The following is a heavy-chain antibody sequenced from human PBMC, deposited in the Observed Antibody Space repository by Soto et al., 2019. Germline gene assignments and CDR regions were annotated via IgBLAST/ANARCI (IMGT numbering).Heavy chain of an antibody. J-gene: IGHJ2*01. D-gene: IGHD5-18*01. Sequence: QVQLVQSGAAVTKPGASVKVSCKASGYTFTSYYINWVRQATVQGLEWREWMNPNHGNTGYAQKSQGRVTMTRNTSITTAYMGFSSMRSEDAAVYYCARVDKDMVTGYCDLWGRGTPVTVSS. CDR3: ARVDKDMVTGYCDL. CDR1: GYTFTSYY. V-gene: IGHV1-8*01. CDR2: MNPNHGNT.